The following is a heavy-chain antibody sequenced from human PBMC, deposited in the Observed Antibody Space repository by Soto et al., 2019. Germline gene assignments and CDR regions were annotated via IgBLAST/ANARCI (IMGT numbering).Heavy chain of an antibody. CDR1: GHTFSDYG. V-gene: IGHV1-18*01. Sequence: GASVKVSCKSSGHTFSDYGISWVRQAPGQGLEWMGWISAYNGNTNYAQKLQGRVTMTTDTSTSTAYMELRSLRSDDTAVYYCARDIRVVAARAGWGYWGQGTLVTVSS. CDR2: ISAYNGNT. D-gene: IGHD2-15*01. CDR3: ARDIRVVAARAGWGY. J-gene: IGHJ4*02.